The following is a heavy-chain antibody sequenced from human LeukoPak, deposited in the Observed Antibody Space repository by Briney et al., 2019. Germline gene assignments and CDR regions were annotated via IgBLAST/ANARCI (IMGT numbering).Heavy chain of an antibody. CDR3: AKDRSGLNWYFDL. D-gene: IGHD6-19*01. Sequence: QPGRSLRLSCAASGCTFSNYGMHWVRQAPGKGLEWVAIISYDGSNQYYTDSVKRRFTISRDNSKNTLYLQMNSLRAEDTAVYYCAKDRSGLNWYFDLWGRGTLVTVSS. J-gene: IGHJ2*01. CDR1: GCTFSNYG. V-gene: IGHV3-30*18. CDR2: ISYDGSNQ.